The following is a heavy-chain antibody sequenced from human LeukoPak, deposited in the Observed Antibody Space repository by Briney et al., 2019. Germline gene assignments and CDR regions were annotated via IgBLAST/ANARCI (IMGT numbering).Heavy chain of an antibody. CDR3: ASSSSSWYRADY. Sequence: PSQTLSHTCAVSGGSISSGGYSWSWIRQPPGKGLEWIGYIYHSGSTYYNPSLKSRVTISVDRSKNQFSLKLSSVTAADTAVYYCASSSSSWYRADYWGQGTLVTVSS. CDR2: IYHSGST. V-gene: IGHV4-30-2*01. D-gene: IGHD6-13*01. CDR1: GGSISSGGYS. J-gene: IGHJ4*02.